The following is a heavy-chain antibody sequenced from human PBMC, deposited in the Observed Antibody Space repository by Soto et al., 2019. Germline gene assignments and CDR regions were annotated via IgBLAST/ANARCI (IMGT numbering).Heavy chain of an antibody. V-gene: IGHV3-33*01. CDR2: IWYDGSNK. J-gene: IGHJ4*02. CDR1: GFTFSSYG. Sequence: PGGSLRLSCAASGFTFSSYGMHGVRQAPGKGLEWVAVIWYDGSNKYYADSVKGRFTISRDNSKNTLYLQMNSLRAEDTAVYYCARDQVLDFWSAMFDDWGQGTLVTVSS. D-gene: IGHD3-3*01. CDR3: ARDQVLDFWSAMFDD.